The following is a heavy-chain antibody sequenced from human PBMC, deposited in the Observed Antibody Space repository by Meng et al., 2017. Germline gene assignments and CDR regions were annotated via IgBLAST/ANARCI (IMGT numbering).Heavy chain of an antibody. D-gene: IGHD6-19*01. CDR3: TVYITGHM. Sequence: EGRLVESGGGLVRPGGSLKLSRAASGSIISGSDIHWVRQASGKGLEWVGRIVTKTKNYATAYAASVKGRFTISRDDSVNTGYLQMNSLRSEDTALYYCTVYITGHMWGRGTMVTVSS. V-gene: IGHV3-73*02. J-gene: IGHJ3*02. CDR2: IVTKTKNYAT. CDR1: GSIISGSD.